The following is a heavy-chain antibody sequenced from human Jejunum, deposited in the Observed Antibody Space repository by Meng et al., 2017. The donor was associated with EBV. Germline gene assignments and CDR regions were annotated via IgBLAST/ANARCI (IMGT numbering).Heavy chain of an antibody. V-gene: IGHV4-4*02. D-gene: IGHD5-12*01. CDR1: GASISSSHG. CDR3: ATSMSGYSYGYS. J-gene: IGHJ5*02. CDR2: IYYTGRT. Sequence: QGWGPGRVQPSGTPPLTCALSGASISSSHGWSWVRQAPGEGLEWIGEIYYTGRTNYNPSLKSRVSMSIDKSKNQFSLNLNSVTVADTAVYYCATSMSGYSYGYSWGQGTLVTVSS.